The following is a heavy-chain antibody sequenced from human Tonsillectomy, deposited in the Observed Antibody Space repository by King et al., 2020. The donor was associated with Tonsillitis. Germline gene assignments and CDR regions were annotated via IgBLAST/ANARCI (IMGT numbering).Heavy chain of an antibody. J-gene: IGHJ4*02. V-gene: IGHV3-53*01. Sequence: VQLVESGGGLIQPGGSLRLSCAASGFTVSSNYMSWVRQAPGKGLEWVSVIYSVGSTYYADSVKGRFTISRDNSKNTLYHQMNSLRAEDTAVYYCARARVSSVYFASWGQGTLVTVSS. CDR1: GFTVSSNY. CDR3: ARARVSSVYFAS. D-gene: IGHD5/OR15-5a*01. CDR2: IYSVGST.